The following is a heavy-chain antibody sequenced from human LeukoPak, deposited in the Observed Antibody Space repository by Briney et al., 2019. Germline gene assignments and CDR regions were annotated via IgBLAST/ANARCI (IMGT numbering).Heavy chain of an antibody. CDR1: GYTFTGYY. J-gene: IGHJ6*03. CDR3: ARAGEEQLVSYHYYMDV. CDR2: INPNSGGT. D-gene: IGHD6-6*01. Sequence: ASVKVSCKASGYTFTGYYMHWVRQAPGQGLEWMGWINPNSGGTNYAQKFQGRVTMTRDTSISTAYMELSRLRSDDTAVYYCARAGEEQLVSYHYYMDVWGKGTTVTVSS. V-gene: IGHV1-2*02.